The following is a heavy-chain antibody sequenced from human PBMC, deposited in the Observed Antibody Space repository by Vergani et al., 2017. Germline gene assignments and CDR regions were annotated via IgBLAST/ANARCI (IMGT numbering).Heavy chain of an antibody. Sequence: QVQLVQSGGEVKKPGSSVKVSCKASGGTFSSYTISWVRQAPGQGLEWMGRIIPILGIANYAQKFQGRVTITADKSTSTAYMELSSLRSEDTAVYYCARDPDGLVLLDYWGQGTLVTVSS. CDR3: ARDPDGLVLLDY. D-gene: IGHD6-13*01. V-gene: IGHV1-69*08. CDR2: IIPILGIA. CDR1: GGTFSSYT. J-gene: IGHJ4*02.